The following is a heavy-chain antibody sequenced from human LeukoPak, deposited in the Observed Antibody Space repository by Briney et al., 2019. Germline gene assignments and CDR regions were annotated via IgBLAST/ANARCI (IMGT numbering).Heavy chain of an antibody. V-gene: IGHV3-30*18. CDR2: ISYDGSNK. CDR3: AKGRYFDWFTFDY. J-gene: IGHJ4*02. D-gene: IGHD3-9*01. Sequence: TGGSLRLSCAASGFTFSSYGMHWVRQAPGKGLEWVAVISYDGSNKYYADSVKGRLTISRDNSKNTLYLQMNSLRAEDTAVYYCAKGRYFDWFTFDYWGQGTLVTVSS. CDR1: GFTFSSYG.